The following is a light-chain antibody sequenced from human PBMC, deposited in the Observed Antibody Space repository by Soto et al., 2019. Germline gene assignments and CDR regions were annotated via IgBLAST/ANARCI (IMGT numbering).Light chain of an antibody. Sequence: DIQLTQSPSFLSASVGDRVTITCWASQGISSNLAWYQQKPGKAPKLLIYDASTLQSGVPSRSSGSGTGTEFTLTISSLQPEDFATYYCQQLNSYPRTFGGGTKVEIK. CDR1: QGISSN. J-gene: IGKJ4*01. V-gene: IGKV1-9*01. CDR3: QQLNSYPRT. CDR2: DAS.